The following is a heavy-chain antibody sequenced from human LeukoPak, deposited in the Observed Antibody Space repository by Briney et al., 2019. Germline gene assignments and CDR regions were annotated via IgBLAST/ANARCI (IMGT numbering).Heavy chain of an antibody. D-gene: IGHD3-9*01. CDR2: ISGSGGST. CDR3: AKGGGPILTGYYSSFDY. J-gene: IGHJ4*02. Sequence: ETLSLTCAVSGGSISSSNWWSWVHQAPGKGLEWVSAISGSGGSTYYADSVKGRFTISRDNSKNTLYLQMNSLRAEDTAVYYCAKGGGPILTGYYSSFDYWGQGTLVTVSS. V-gene: IGHV3-23*01. CDR1: GGSISSSN.